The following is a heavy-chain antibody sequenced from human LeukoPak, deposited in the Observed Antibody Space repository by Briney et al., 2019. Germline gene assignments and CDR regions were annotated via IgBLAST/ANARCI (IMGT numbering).Heavy chain of an antibody. V-gene: IGHV3-23*01. CDR1: GLTFSNFA. CDR3: AKMKGPGLYLHYSMDV. CDR2: ITGGGGRT. J-gene: IGHJ6*03. Sequence: GGSLRLSCAASGLTFSNFAMSWVRQAPGKGLEWVSMITGGGGRTFYADSVKGRFTISRDSSRDTLYLQMSSLRADDADVYYCAKMKGPGLYLHYSMDVWGKGTTVTVSS. D-gene: IGHD2-2*02.